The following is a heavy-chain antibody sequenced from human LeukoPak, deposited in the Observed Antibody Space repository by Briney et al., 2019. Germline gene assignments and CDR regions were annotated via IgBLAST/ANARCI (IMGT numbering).Heavy chain of an antibody. Sequence: PSETLSLTCTVSGGSISSGGYYWSWIRQHPVKGLEWIGYIYYSGSTYYNPSLKSRVTISVDTSKNQFSLKLSSVTAADTAVYYCARALKGSSGAYNWFDPWGQGTLVTVSS. CDR3: ARALKGSSGAYNWFDP. V-gene: IGHV4-31*03. CDR2: IYYSGST. D-gene: IGHD1-26*01. J-gene: IGHJ5*02. CDR1: GGSISSGGYY.